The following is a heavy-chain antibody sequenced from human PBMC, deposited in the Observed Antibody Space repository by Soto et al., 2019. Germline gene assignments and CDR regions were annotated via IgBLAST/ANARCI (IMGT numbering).Heavy chain of an antibody. CDR2: IIPIFGTA. D-gene: IGHD4-17*01. CDR1: GGTFSRHA. J-gene: IGHJ6*02. CDR3: ARDAVTTKDYYYGMDV. Sequence: QVQLVQSGAEVRKPGSSVKVSCKASGGTFSRHAISWVRQAPGQGLEWMGGIIPIFGTANYAQKFQGRVKVTPDKSTSTAYMELSSLRSEDTAVYYCARDAVTTKDYYYGMDVWGQGTTVTVSS. V-gene: IGHV1-69*06.